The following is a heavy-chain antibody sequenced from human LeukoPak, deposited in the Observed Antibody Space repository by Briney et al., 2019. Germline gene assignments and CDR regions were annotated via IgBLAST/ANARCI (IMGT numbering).Heavy chain of an antibody. CDR1: GFTFSSYA. D-gene: IGHD4-11*01. CDR3: AEDQGKTRLKVYYFDY. Sequence: GGSLRLSCAASGFTFSSYAMSWVRQAPGKGLEWVSAISGSGGSTYYADSVKGRFTISRDNSKNTLYLQMNSLRAEDTAVYYCAEDQGKTRLKVYYFDYWGQGTLVTVSS. V-gene: IGHV3-23*01. CDR2: ISGSGGST. J-gene: IGHJ4*02.